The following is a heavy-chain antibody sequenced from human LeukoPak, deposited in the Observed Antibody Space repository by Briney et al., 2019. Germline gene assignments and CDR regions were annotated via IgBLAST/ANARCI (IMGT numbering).Heavy chain of an antibody. Sequence: SGGSLRLSCAASGFTFSSYWMSRVRQAPGKGLEWVANIKKDGSEKYYVDSVKGRFTISRDNAKTSLYLQMNSLRAEDTAVYYCARDLSGVAGYTYGRGIDYWGQGTLVTVSS. J-gene: IGHJ4*02. CDR1: GFTFSSYW. V-gene: IGHV3-7*01. CDR3: ARDLSGVAGYTYGRGIDY. D-gene: IGHD5-18*01. CDR2: IKKDGSEK.